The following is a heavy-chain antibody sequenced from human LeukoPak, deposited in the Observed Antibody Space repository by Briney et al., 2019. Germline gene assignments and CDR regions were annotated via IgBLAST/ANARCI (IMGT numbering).Heavy chain of an antibody. CDR1: GYSISSGYY. J-gene: IGHJ5*02. CDR3: ARWYYDFWSGHENNWFDP. CDR2: IYHSGNT. V-gene: IGHV4-38-2*02. D-gene: IGHD3-3*01. Sequence: PSETLSLTCTVSGYSISSGYYWGWLRQPPGKGLEWIGSIYHSGNTYYNPSLKSRVTISVDTSRNQLSVKLSSVTAADTAVYYCARWYYDFWSGHENNWFDPWGQGTLVTVSS.